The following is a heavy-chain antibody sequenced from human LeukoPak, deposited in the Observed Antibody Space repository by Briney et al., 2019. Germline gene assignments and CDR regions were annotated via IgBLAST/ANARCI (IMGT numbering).Heavy chain of an antibody. Sequence: GGSLRLSCAVSGFTFSNNWMSWVRQAPGKGLEWVSAISGSGGSTYYADSVKGRFTISRDNSKNTLYLQMNSLRAEDTAVYYCAKGNDILTGYYTGLRWFDPWGQGTLVTVSS. D-gene: IGHD3-9*01. CDR1: GFTFSNNW. V-gene: IGHV3-23*01. CDR3: AKGNDILTGYYTGLRWFDP. J-gene: IGHJ5*02. CDR2: ISGSGGST.